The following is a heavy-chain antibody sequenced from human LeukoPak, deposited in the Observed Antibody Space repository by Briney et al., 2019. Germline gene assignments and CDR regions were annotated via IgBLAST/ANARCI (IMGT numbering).Heavy chain of an antibody. CDR2: VYYTGST. CDR1: GGSISTYY. CDR3: ARVGYDYDTESDY. D-gene: IGHD5-12*01. Sequence: SETLSLTCTVSGGSISTYYWSWIRQTPGKGLEWIGYVYYTGSTNSNPSLKSRVTISVDTSKNQVSLKLTSVTAADTAVYYCARVGYDYDTESDYWGQGTLVTVSS. V-gene: IGHV4-59*01. J-gene: IGHJ4*02.